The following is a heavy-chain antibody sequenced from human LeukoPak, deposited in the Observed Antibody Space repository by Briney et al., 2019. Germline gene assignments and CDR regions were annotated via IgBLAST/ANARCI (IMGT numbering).Heavy chain of an antibody. CDR2: IIPIFGTA. CDR3: ARVGELRAFDI. Sequence: ASVKVSRKASGGTFSSYAISWVRQAPGQGLEWMGGIIPIFGTANYAQKFQGRVTITTDESTSTAYMELSSLRSEDTAVYYCARVGELRAFDIWGQGTMVTVSS. V-gene: IGHV1-69*05. J-gene: IGHJ3*02. CDR1: GGTFSSYA. D-gene: IGHD1-26*01.